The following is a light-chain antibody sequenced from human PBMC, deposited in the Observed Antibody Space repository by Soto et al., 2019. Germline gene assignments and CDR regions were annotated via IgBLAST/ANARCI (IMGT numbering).Light chain of an antibody. Sequence: DIQLTQSPSFLSASVGDRVTITCRAIQGISSYLAWYQQKPGKAPKLLIYAASTLQSGVPSRFSGSGSGTEFTLTISSLQPEDFATYYCQQLNSYPRSFGQGTNVEIK. J-gene: IGKJ1*01. CDR3: QQLNSYPRS. CDR2: AAS. V-gene: IGKV1-9*01. CDR1: QGISSY.